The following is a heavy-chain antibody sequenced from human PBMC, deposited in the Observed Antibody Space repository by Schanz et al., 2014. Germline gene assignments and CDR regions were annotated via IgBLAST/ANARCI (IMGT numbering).Heavy chain of an antibody. CDR3: ARVKYCTITRCYRTETEGIYYMDV. CDR2: ISSGGGST. CDR1: GFTFSSYA. J-gene: IGHJ6*03. Sequence: EVQLLESGGGLVQPGGSLRLSCAASGFTFSSYAMSWVRQAPGKGLEWVSSISSGGGSTYYADSVKGRFTISRDNSKNTLYLQMNSLRPEDTAVYYCARVKYCTITRCYRTETEGIYYMDVWGKGTTVTVSS. D-gene: IGHD2-2*01. V-gene: IGHV3-23*01.